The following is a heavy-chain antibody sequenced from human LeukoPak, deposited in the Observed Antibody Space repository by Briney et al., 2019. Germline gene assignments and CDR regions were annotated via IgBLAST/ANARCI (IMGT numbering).Heavy chain of an antibody. CDR1: GFSFSDHW. CDR3: ARGETDTAMVFDY. J-gene: IGHJ4*02. Sequence: GGSLRLSCAASGFSFSDHWMHWVRQAPGKGLVWVSHINSDGSTSYADSVKGRFTISRDNAKNTLYLQMNSLRAEDTAVYYCARGETDTAMVFDYWGQGTLVTVSS. V-gene: IGHV3-74*01. CDR2: INSDGST. D-gene: IGHD5-18*01.